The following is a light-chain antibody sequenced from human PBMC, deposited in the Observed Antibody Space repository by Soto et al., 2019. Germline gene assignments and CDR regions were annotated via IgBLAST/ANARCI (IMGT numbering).Light chain of an antibody. V-gene: IGLV2-11*01. CDR3: CSYAGSYTYAV. J-gene: IGLJ7*01. CDR1: SSEVGNDNY. Sequence: QSALTQPRSVSGSLGQSVTISCTGTSSEVGNDNYVSWYQKYPGKAPKLMIYDVSQRSSGVPDRFSGSKSGNTASLTISGLHAEDEADYYCCSYAGSYTYAVFGGGTQLTVL. CDR2: DVS.